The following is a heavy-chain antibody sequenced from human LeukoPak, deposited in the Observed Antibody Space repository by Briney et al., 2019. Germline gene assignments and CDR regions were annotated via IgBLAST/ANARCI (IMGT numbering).Heavy chain of an antibody. CDR1: GFTFSSHA. D-gene: IGHD3-22*01. CDR2: ISRSGGNA. J-gene: IGHJ4*02. CDR3: VKGSYYESSGHYYFDY. Sequence: PGGSLRLSCAASGFTFSSHAMSWVRQAPGKGLEWVAAISRSGGNAYYGDSVRGRFTISRDNSKNTLYLQMDSLRAEDTAVNYCVKGSYYESSGHYYFDYWGQGTLVTVSS. V-gene: IGHV3-23*01.